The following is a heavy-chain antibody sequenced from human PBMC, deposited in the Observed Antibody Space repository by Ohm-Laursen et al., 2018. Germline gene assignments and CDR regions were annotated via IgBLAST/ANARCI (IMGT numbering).Heavy chain of an antibody. Sequence: SVKVSCKASGYTFTGYYMHWVRQAPGQGLEWIGWIVVGSGNTNYAQKFQERVTITRDMSTSTAYMELSSLRSEDTAVYYCASGTMIVGKLSYYYYGMDVWGQGTTVTVSS. D-gene: IGHD3-22*01. J-gene: IGHJ6*02. CDR2: IVVGSGNT. CDR1: GYTFTGYY. V-gene: IGHV1-58*02. CDR3: ASGTMIVGKLSYYYYGMDV.